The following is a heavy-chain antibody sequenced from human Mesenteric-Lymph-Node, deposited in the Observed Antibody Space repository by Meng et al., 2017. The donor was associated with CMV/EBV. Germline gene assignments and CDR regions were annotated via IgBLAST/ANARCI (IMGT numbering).Heavy chain of an antibody. V-gene: IGHV3-23*01. J-gene: IGHJ6*02. CDR1: GFTFSSYA. CDR2: ISGGGGSI. Sequence: GGSLRLSCAASGFTFSSYAMTWARQVPGKGLEWVSTISGGGGSIYYADSVKGRFTISRDNAKNSLYLQINSLRAEDTAVYYCARDPVLNGLDVWGQGATVTVSS. CDR3: ARDPVLNGLDV.